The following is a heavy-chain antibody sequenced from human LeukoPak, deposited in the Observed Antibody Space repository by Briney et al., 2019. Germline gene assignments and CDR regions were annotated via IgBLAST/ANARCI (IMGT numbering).Heavy chain of an antibody. J-gene: IGHJ4*02. D-gene: IGHD3-9*01. V-gene: IGHV1-18*01. Sequence: GASVKVSCKASGYTFTSYGISWVRQAPGQGLEWMGWISAYNGNTNYAQMLQGRVTMTTDTSTNTAYMVLRSLRSDDTAVYFCARGYDILTGYTVDYWGQGTLVTVSS. CDR1: GYTFTSYG. CDR3: ARGYDILTGYTVDY. CDR2: ISAYNGNT.